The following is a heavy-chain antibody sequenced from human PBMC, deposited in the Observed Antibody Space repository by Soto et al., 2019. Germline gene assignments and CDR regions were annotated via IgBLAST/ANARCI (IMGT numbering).Heavy chain of an antibody. J-gene: IGHJ4*02. D-gene: IGHD3-22*01. CDR3: ARAQSMIVVVTLPDY. Sequence: ASVKVSCKASGYTFTSYYMHWVRQAPGQGLEWMGIINPSGGSTSYAQKFQGRVTMTRDTSTSTVYMELSSLRSEDTAVYYCARAQSMIVVVTLPDYWGQGTLVTVSS. CDR1: GYTFTSYY. CDR2: INPSGGST. V-gene: IGHV1-46*01.